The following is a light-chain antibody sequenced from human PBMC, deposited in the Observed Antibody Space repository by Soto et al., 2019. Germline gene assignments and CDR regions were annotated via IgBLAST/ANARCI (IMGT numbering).Light chain of an antibody. CDR2: GAS. V-gene: IGKV3-20*01. CDR1: QSVSSSY. Sequence: EIVLTQSPGTLSLSPGERATLSCRASQSVSSSYLAWNQQKPGQAPRLLIYGASSRATGIPDRFSGSGSGTDFTLTISRLEPEDFAVYYCQQYGSPPFTFGQGTRLEI. J-gene: IGKJ5*01. CDR3: QQYGSPPFT.